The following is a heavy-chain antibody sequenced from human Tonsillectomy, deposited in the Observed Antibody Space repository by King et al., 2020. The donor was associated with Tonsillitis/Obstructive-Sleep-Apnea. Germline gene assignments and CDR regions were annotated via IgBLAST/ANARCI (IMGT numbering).Heavy chain of an antibody. CDR3: AKMLGVVVVTAVMAFDY. CDR1: GFTFSNYA. D-gene: IGHD2-21*02. J-gene: IGHJ4*02. V-gene: IGHV3-23*04. Sequence: EVQLVESGGGLVQPGGSLRLSCAASGFTFSNYAMSWVRQAPGKGLEWVSGISGSGSSTYYADSVKGRFTISRDNSKNTLYLQMNSLRAEDTAVYYCAKMLGVVVVTAVMAFDYWGQGTLVTVSS. CDR2: ISGSGSST.